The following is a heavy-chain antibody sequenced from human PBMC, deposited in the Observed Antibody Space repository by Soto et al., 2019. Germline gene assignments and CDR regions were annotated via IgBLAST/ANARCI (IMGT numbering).Heavy chain of an antibody. CDR3: AKGVSQYTPLALFDY. J-gene: IGHJ4*02. V-gene: IGHV3-23*01. Sequence: EVQLLESGGGLVRPGGSLRLSCAASGFTFSSYAMSWVRQAPGKGLEWVSTISGSDGRTYSTDSVKGRFTISRDNSRNTAYLQMNSLRVEDTAVYYCAKGVSQYTPLALFDYWGRGNLVNVSS. CDR1: GFTFSSYA. CDR2: ISGSDGRT. D-gene: IGHD5-18*01.